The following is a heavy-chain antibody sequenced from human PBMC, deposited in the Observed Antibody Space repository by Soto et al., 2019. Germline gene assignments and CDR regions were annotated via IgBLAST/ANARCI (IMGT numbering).Heavy chain of an antibody. J-gene: IGHJ4*02. D-gene: IGHD6-13*01. CDR1: GFTFSSYA. V-gene: IGHV3-23*01. CDR2: ISGSGGST. CDR3: AKDHFRDSSSWYSKYYFDY. Sequence: SLRLSCAASGFTFSSYAMSWVRQAPGKGLEWVSAISGSGGSTYYADSVKGRFTISRDNSKNTLYLQMNSLRAEDTAVYYCAKDHFRDSSSWYSKYYFDYWGQGTLVTVSS.